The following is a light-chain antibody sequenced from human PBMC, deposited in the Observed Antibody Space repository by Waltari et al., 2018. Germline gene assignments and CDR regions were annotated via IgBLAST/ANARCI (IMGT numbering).Light chain of an antibody. CDR2: VNSDGTH. Sequence: QLVLTQSPSASASLGASVKLTCTLRSGHSTYPIAWNQQKPEKGPGYLMRVNSDGTHSKGDGIPDRFSGSTSGGERHLTISSLQSEDEADYYCQTWGTGTVVFGGGTKLTVL. CDR3: QTWGTGTVV. V-gene: IGLV4-69*01. J-gene: IGLJ2*01. CDR1: SGHSTYP.